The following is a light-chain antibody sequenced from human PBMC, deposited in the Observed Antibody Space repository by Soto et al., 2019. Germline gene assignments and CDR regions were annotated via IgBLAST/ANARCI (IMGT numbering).Light chain of an antibody. V-gene: IGKV3-20*01. CDR1: QSIHTS. CDR2: DST. Sequence: VWTQSPTTLSLSPGERATLSCRASQSIHTSLAWYQQKSGKPPRLVIYDSTLRANGVPDRFGGSRSGTDFSLTISRLEPEDFAVYYCQLYGNSSITFGQGTRLEI. J-gene: IGKJ5*01. CDR3: QLYGNSSIT.